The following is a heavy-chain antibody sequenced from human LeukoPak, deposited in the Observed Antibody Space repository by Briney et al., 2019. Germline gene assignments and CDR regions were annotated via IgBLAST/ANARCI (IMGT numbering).Heavy chain of an antibody. CDR1: GFTFSGYG. J-gene: IGHJ5*02. V-gene: IGHV3-30*02. D-gene: IGHD4-17*01. CDR3: ARSRDYGDYGNWFDP. CDR2: IRYDGSDK. Sequence: GGSLRLSCAASGFTFSGYGMHWVRQAPGKGLEWVSFIRYDGSDKCYADSVKGRFTISRDNSKNTLYLQMNSLRVEDTAVYYCARSRDYGDYGNWFDPWGQGTLVTVSS.